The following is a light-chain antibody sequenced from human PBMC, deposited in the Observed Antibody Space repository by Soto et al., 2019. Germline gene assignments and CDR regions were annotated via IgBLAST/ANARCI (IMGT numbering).Light chain of an antibody. CDR1: QSVTSSY. CDR3: QQYGSTPPT. J-gene: IGKJ2*01. Sequence: EIVLTQSPGTLSLSPGERATLSRRASQSVTSSYLAWYQRKPGQAPRLLIFAASTRATGIPDRFSGSGSGTDFTLTISRLEPEDFALYYCQQYGSTPPTFGQGTKVEIK. CDR2: AAS. V-gene: IGKV3-20*01.